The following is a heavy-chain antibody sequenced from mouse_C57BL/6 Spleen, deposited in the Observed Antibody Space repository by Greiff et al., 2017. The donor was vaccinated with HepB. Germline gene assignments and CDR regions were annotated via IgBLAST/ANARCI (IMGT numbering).Heavy chain of an antibody. V-gene: IGHV1-61*01. CDR2: IYPSDSET. CDR1: GYTFTSYW. J-gene: IGHJ3*01. CDR3: ARSAYYSNYEGRFAY. D-gene: IGHD2-5*01. Sequence: VQLQQPGAELVRPGSSVKLSCKASGYTFTSYWMDWVKQRPGQGLEWIGNIYPSDSETHYNQKFKDKATLTVDKSSSTAYMQLSSLTSEDSAVYYCARSAYYSNYEGRFAYWGQGTLVTVSA.